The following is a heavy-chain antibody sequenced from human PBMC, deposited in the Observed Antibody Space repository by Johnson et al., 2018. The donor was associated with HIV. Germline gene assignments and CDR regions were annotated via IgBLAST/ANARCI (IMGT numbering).Heavy chain of an antibody. CDR3: AKDRNWGWPVWAFDI. D-gene: IGHD3-16*01. J-gene: IGHJ3*02. CDR2: IWYDGSNK. CDR1: GFTFSSYG. Sequence: QVQLVESGGGVVQPGRSLRLSCAASGFTFSSYGMHWVRQAPGKGLEWVAVIWYDGSNKYYADSVKGRFTISRDNSKNTLNLQMNSLRAEDTAVYYCAKDRNWGWPVWAFDIWGQGTMVTVSS. V-gene: IGHV3-33*06.